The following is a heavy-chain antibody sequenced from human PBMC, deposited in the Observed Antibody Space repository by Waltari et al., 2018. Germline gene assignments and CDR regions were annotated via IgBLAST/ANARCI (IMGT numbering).Heavy chain of an antibody. CDR2: INPNRGGT. V-gene: IGHV1-2*02. Sequence: QVQLVQSGAEVKKPGASVKVSCKASGYTFTGYYMHWVRQAPGQGLEWMGWINPNRGGTNYAQKFQGRVTMTRDTSISTAYMELSRLRSDDTAVYYCARAEGATPPSFDPWGQGTLVTVSS. J-gene: IGHJ5*02. D-gene: IGHD1-26*01. CDR1: GYTFTGYY. CDR3: ARAEGATPPSFDP.